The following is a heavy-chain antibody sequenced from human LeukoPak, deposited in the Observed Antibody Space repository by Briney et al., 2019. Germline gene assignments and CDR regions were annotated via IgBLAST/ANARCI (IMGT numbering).Heavy chain of an antibody. Sequence: AGGSLRLSCAASGFTFDDYAMHWVRQAPGKGLEWVSGISWNSGSIGYADSVKGRFTISRDNAKNSLYLQMNSLRAEDTALYYCAKVKGILTGYTPSDAFDIWGQGTMVTVSS. CDR2: ISWNSGSI. D-gene: IGHD3-9*01. CDR1: GFTFDDYA. CDR3: AKVKGILTGYTPSDAFDI. V-gene: IGHV3-9*01. J-gene: IGHJ3*02.